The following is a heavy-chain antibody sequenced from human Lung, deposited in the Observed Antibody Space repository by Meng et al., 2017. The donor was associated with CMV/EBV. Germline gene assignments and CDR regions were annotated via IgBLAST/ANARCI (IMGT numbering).Heavy chain of an antibody. V-gene: IGHV3-21*01. J-gene: IGHJ3*02. CDR2: ITSSSSYI. CDR1: GFTFSTYS. D-gene: IGHD2-2*01. Sequence: GGSLRLXCAASGFTFSTYSMNWVRQAPGKGLEWVSFITSSSSYIYYADSVRGRFTISRDNAKNSLYLQMNSLRAEDTAVYYCAIYCSTTTCPPGHDACDIGXKGTXVTVSS. CDR3: AIYCSTTTCPPGHDACDI.